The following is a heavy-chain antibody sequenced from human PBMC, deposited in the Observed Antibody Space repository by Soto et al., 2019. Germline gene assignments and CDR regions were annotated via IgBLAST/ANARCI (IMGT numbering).Heavy chain of an antibody. J-gene: IGHJ6*02. V-gene: IGHV1-18*01. CDR2: ISAYNGNT. Sequence: QVQLVQSGAEVKKPGASVKVSCKASGYTFTSYGISWVRQAPGQGLEWMGWISAYNGNTNYAQKLQGRVTMPTDTPTSTAYMELRSLRADATAVSYCACGGFLCSGGSCLPSNYATVFYGMDVWVQGTTVTFSS. D-gene: IGHD2-15*01. CDR1: GYTFTSYG. CDR3: ACGGFLCSGGSCLPSNYATVFYGMDV.